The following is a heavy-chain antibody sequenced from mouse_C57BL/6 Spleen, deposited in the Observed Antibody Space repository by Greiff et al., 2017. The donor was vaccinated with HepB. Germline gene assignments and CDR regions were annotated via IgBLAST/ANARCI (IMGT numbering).Heavy chain of an antibody. CDR1: GYTFTDYE. D-gene: IGHD1-1*01. Sequence: LVESGAELVRPGASVTLSCKASGYTFTDYEMHWVKQTPVHGLEWIGAIDPETGGTAYNQKFKGKAILTADKSSSTAYMELRSLTSEDSAVYYCTRPLITTVVATYYAMDYWGQGTSVTVSS. J-gene: IGHJ4*01. V-gene: IGHV1-15*01. CDR2: IDPETGGT. CDR3: TRPLITTVVATYYAMDY.